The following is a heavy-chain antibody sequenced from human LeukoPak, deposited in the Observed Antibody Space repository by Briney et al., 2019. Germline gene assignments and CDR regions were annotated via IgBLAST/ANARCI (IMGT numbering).Heavy chain of an antibody. Sequence: VASVKVSCKASGGTFSSYAISWVRQAPGQGLEWMGGIIPIFGTANYAQKFQGRVTITADESTSTAYMELSSLRSEDTAVYYCARDRDGYKNNWFDPWGQGTLVTVSS. V-gene: IGHV1-69*13. D-gene: IGHD5-24*01. J-gene: IGHJ5*02. CDR2: IIPIFGTA. CDR3: ARDRDGYKNNWFDP. CDR1: GGTFSSYA.